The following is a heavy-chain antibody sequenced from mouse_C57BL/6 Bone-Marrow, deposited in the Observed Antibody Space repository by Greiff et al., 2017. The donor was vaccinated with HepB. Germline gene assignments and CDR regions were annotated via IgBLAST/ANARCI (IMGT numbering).Heavy chain of an antibody. Sequence: EVQLVESGAELVRPGASVKLSCTASGFNIKDDYMHWVKQRPEQGLEWIGWIDPGNGDTEYAPKFQGKATITADTSSNTAYLQRSSLTSEDTAVYYCTTGGSSSFDYWGQGTTLTVSS. V-gene: IGHV14-4*01. J-gene: IGHJ2*01. CDR2: IDPGNGDT. CDR1: GFNIKDDY. D-gene: IGHD1-1*01. CDR3: TTGGSSSFDY.